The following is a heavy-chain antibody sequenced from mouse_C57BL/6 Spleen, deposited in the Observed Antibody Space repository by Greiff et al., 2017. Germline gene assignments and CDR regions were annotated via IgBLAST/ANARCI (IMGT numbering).Heavy chain of an antibody. J-gene: IGHJ2*01. V-gene: IGHV3-6*01. CDR2: ISYDGSN. CDR1: GYSITSGYY. CDR3: AKEEEIYYDYGGYFDY. Sequence: EVKLQESGPGLVKPSQSLSLTCSVTGYSITSGYYWNWIRQFPGNKLEWMGYISYDGSNNYNPSLKNRISITRDTSKNQFFLKLNSVTTEDTATYYCAKEEEIYYDYGGYFDYWGQGTTLTVSS. D-gene: IGHD2-4*01.